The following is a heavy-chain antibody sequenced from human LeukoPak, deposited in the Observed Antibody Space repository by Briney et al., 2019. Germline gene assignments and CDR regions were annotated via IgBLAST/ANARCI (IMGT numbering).Heavy chain of an antibody. CDR3: ARNNSKSQWSFGY. CDR1: GFTFSSYA. V-gene: IGHV3-30*04. Sequence: PGGSLRLSCAASGFTFSSYAMHWVRQAPGKGLEWVAVISYDGSNKYYADSVKGRFTISRDNSKNTLYLQMNSLRAEDTAVYYCARNNSKSQWSFGYWGQGTLVTVSS. CDR2: ISYDGSNK. J-gene: IGHJ4*02. D-gene: IGHD4-23*01.